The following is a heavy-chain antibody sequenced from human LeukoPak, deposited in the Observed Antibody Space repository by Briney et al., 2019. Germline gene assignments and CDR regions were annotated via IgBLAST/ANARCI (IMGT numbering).Heavy chain of an antibody. CDR3: TTDPLQWLVPLDY. V-gene: IGHV3-15*01. D-gene: IGHD6-19*01. CDR1: GFTFSNAW. CDR2: IKSKTDGGTT. Sequence: PGGSLRLSCAASGFTFSNAWMSWVRQAPGKGLEWVGRIKSKTDGGTTDYAAPVKGRFTISRDDSKNTLYLQMNSLKTEDTAVYYCTTDPLQWLVPLDYWGQGTLVTVSS. J-gene: IGHJ4*02.